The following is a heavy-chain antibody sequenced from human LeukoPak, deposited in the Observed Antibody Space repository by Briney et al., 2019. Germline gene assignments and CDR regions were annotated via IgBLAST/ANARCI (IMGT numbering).Heavy chain of an antibody. Sequence: SQTLSLTCTVSGGSISSGGYYWSWIRQHPGKGLEWIGYIYYSGSTYYNPSLKSRVTISVDTSKNKFSLKLSSVTAADTAVYYCARDGEYGSGDNGSYGMDVWGQGTTVTVSS. D-gene: IGHD3-10*01. CDR1: GGSISSGGYY. V-gene: IGHV4-31*03. J-gene: IGHJ6*02. CDR2: IYYSGST. CDR3: ARDGEYGSGDNGSYGMDV.